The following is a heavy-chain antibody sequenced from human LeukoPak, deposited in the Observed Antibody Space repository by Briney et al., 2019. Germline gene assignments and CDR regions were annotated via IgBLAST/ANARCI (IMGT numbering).Heavy chain of an antibody. D-gene: IGHD6-19*01. CDR3: AKDNRRHYTSGPNPDSLH. V-gene: IGHV3-9*01. Sequence: GGSLRLSCAGSGFIFNNYAMHWVRQPPGKGLVWVSGISWNSGSIDYADSVKGRFTISRDNAKNSLYLQMNSLRVEDTAFYYCAKDNRRHYTSGPNPDSLHWGQGALVTVSS. CDR2: ISWNSGSI. J-gene: IGHJ4*02. CDR1: GFIFNNYA.